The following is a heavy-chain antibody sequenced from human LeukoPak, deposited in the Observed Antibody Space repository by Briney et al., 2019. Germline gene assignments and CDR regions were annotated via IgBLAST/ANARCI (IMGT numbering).Heavy chain of an antibody. CDR3: ARLGSGSNY. Sequence: SQTLSLTCAISGDSVSIRQSPSRGLEWLGRTYYRSKWYTEYAVSVKGRITINPDTSKNQFSLQLSSVNPEDTAVYYCARLGSGSNYWGQGTLVTVSS. CDR1: GDSVS. D-gene: IGHD3-10*01. V-gene: IGHV6-1*01. CDR2: TYYRSKWYT. J-gene: IGHJ4*02.